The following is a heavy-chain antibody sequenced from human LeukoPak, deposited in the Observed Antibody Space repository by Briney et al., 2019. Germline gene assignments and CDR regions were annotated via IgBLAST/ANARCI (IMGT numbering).Heavy chain of an antibody. D-gene: IGHD1-26*01. J-gene: IGHJ6*03. Sequence: SETLSLTCTVSGGSISSYYWSWIRQPPGKGLEWIGYIYYSGSTNYNPSLKSRVTISVDTSKNQFSLKLSSVTAADTGVYYCARGGSGSYLFGYYYYYMDVWGKGTTVTVSS. CDR2: IYYSGST. CDR3: ARGGSGSYLFGYYYYYMDV. V-gene: IGHV4-59*12. CDR1: GGSISSYY.